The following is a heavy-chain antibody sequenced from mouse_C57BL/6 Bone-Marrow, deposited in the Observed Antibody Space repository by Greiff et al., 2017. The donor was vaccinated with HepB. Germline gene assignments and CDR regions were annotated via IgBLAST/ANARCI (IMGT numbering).Heavy chain of an antibody. CDR3: AREGIEVYAMDY. Sequence: EVQLQQSGPELVKPGASVKISCKASGYTFTDYYMNWVKQSHGKSLEWIGDINPNNGGTSYNQKFKGKATLTVDKSSSTAYMELRSLTSEDSAVYYCAREGIEVYAMDYWGQGTSVTVSS. V-gene: IGHV1-26*01. CDR2: INPNNGGT. CDR1: GYTFTDYY. J-gene: IGHJ4*01.